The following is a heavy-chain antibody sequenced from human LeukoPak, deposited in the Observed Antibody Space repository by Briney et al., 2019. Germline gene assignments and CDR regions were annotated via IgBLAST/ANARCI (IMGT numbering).Heavy chain of an antibody. CDR3: VKSPGSGWPV. D-gene: IGHD6-19*01. J-gene: IGHJ4*02. CDR2: IYSDGSRT. Sequence: GGSLRLSCAASGFTSSSFAMHWVRQAPGKGLEYLSAIYSDGSRTYYADSVKGRFTISRDNSKNTLYFEMSSLRVEDTAVYYCVKSPGSGWPVWGQGTLLTVSS. CDR1: GFTSSSFA. V-gene: IGHV3-64D*06.